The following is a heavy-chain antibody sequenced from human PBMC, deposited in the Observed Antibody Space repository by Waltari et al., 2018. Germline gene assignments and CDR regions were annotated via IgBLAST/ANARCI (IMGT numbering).Heavy chain of an antibody. J-gene: IGHJ4*02. V-gene: IGHV4-59*01. D-gene: IGHD6-19*01. CDR2: SHYSGST. CDR1: GCSITSYY. Sequence: QVQLLESGPGLVKPSETLSLTCTVPGCSITSYYWTWIRQPPGKGLDWIGNSHYSGSTSYNPSLKSRVTMSLDTSKSKFSLKLNSVTAADTAVYYCLAGRAGEPFDYWGQGTLVTVSS. CDR3: LAGRAGEPFDY.